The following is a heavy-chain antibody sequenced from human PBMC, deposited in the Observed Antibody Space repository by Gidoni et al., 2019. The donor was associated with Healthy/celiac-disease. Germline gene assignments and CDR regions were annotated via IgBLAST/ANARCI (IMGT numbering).Heavy chain of an antibody. J-gene: IGHJ6*02. CDR3: ARTEYYYYGMDV. CDR1: GGPISSSY. CDR2: IYYSGST. Sequence: QVQLQESGPGLVKPSETLSLTCTVSGGPISSSYWSWIRQPPGKGLEWIGYIYYSGSTNYNPSLKSRVTISVDTSKNQFSLKLSSVTAADTAVYYCARTEYYYYGMDVWGQGTTVTVSS. V-gene: IGHV4-59*01.